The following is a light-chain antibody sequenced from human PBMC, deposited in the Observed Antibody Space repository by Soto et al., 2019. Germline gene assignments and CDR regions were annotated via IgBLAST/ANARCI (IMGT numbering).Light chain of an antibody. CDR1: QGIGNA. J-gene: IGKJ3*01. CDR2: TAS. CDR3: QQTNSFPFT. Sequence: AIQMTQSPTSLSASVGDRVTISCRASQGIGNALGWYQQKPGKAPKLLIYTASRLQSGVPSRFSGSGSGTDFTLTISSLQPEDFATYYCQQTNSFPFTFGPGTKVDIK. V-gene: IGKV1-6*01.